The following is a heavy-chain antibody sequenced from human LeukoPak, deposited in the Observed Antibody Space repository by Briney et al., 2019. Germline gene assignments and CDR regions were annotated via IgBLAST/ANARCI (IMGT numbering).Heavy chain of an antibody. CDR1: GGSISSGGYY. Sequence: SQTLSLTCTVSGGSISSGGYYWSWIRQHPGKGLEWIGYIYYSGSTYYNPSLKSRVTISVDTSKNQFSLKLSSVTAADTAVYYCARKGGRDSGSYYLFDYWGQGTLVTVSS. CDR3: ARKGGRDSGSYYLFDY. V-gene: IGHV4-31*03. J-gene: IGHJ4*02. D-gene: IGHD3-10*01. CDR2: IYYSGST.